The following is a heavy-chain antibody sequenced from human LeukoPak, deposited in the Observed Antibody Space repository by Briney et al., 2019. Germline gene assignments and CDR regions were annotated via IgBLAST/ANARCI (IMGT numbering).Heavy chain of an antibody. CDR1: GGSFSGYY. CDR3: ARGVRYFDY. V-gene: IGHV4-34*01. D-gene: IGHD1-1*01. Sequence: SETLSLTCAVYGGSFSGYYWSWIRQPPGKGLEWIGEINHSGSTNYNPSLKSRVTISVDTSKNQFSLKLSSVTAADTAVYYCARGVRYFDYWGQGTLVTVSS. CDR2: INHSGST. J-gene: IGHJ4*02.